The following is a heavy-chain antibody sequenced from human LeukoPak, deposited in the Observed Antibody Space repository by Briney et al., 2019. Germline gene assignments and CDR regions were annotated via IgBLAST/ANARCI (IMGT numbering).Heavy chain of an antibody. Sequence: GGSLRLSCAASGFTFDDYAMHWVRQAPGKGLEGVSGISWNSGSIGYADAVKGRFTISRDNAKNSLYLQMNSLRAEDMALYYCAKDTDYDSSGGFDYWGQGTLVTVSS. CDR1: GFTFDDYA. CDR2: ISWNSGSI. V-gene: IGHV3-9*03. CDR3: AKDTDYDSSGGFDY. J-gene: IGHJ4*02. D-gene: IGHD3-22*01.